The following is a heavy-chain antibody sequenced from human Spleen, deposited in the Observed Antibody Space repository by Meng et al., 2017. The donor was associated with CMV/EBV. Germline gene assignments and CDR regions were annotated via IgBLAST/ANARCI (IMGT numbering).Heavy chain of an antibody. CDR1: GFTTFSNFG. V-gene: IGHV3-30*02. D-gene: IGHD6-25*01. CDR3: AKIAASDY. Sequence: GGSLRLSCATSGFTTFSNFGMHWVRQAPGKGLEWVAFIRYDGSKKYHTDSVKGRFTISRDNSKNTLYLQMNSLRAEDTAVYYCAKIAASDYWGQGTLVTVSS. J-gene: IGHJ4*02. CDR2: IRYDGSKK.